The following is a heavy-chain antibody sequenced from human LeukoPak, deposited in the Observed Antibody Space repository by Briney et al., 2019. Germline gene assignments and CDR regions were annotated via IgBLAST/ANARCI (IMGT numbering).Heavy chain of an antibody. Sequence: GGSLRLSCAASGFTFSSYSMNWVRQAPGKGLEWVSHITASGTAMFYADSVKGRFTISRDNAKNSLYLLMNSLRDEDTAVYYCASSGSYRFDYWGQGTLVTVSS. J-gene: IGHJ4*02. D-gene: IGHD1-26*01. CDR3: ASSGSYRFDY. CDR1: GFTFSSYS. CDR2: ITASGTAM. V-gene: IGHV3-48*02.